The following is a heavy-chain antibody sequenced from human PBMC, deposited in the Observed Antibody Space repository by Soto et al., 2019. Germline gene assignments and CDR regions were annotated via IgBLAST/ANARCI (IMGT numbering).Heavy chain of an antibody. J-gene: IGHJ6*02. CDR2: ISVYNGNT. D-gene: IGHD3-10*01. Sequence: QVQLVQSGAEVKDPGASVKVSCKASGYTFTSYGVSWVRQAPGQGLEWMGWISVYNGNTKSAQKLQGRVTMTTDTSMSTAYMELRGMRSDDTAVYYCARSGRPGYYYYIMDVWGQGTTVTVSS. CDR1: GYTFTSYG. CDR3: ARSGRPGYYYYIMDV. V-gene: IGHV1-18*01.